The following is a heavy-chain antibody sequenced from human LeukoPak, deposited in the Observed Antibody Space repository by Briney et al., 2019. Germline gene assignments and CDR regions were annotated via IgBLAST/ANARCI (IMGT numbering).Heavy chain of an antibody. CDR3: ARASMITFGGVIVY. D-gene: IGHD3-16*02. J-gene: IGHJ4*02. V-gene: IGHV3-21*01. Sequence: GGSLRLSCAASGFTFSSYSMNWVRQAPGKGLEWASSISSSSSYIYYAVSVKGRFTISRDNAKNSLYLQMNSLRAEDTAVYYCARASMITFGGVIVYWGQGTLVTVSS. CDR2: ISSSSSYI. CDR1: GFTFSSYS.